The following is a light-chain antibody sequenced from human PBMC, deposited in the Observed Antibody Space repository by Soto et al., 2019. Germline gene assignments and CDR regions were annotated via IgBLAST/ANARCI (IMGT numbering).Light chain of an antibody. CDR1: QSVSSSY. V-gene: IGKV3-20*01. CDR3: QQYGSSPVT. J-gene: IGKJ1*01. CDR2: GAS. Sequence: EIVLTQSPGTLSLSPGERATLSCRASQSVSSSYLAWYQQKPGQAPRHLIYGASSRATGIPDRFSGSGSGTDFTLTISRLEPEDFAVYYCQQYGSSPVTFGQGTKLEIK.